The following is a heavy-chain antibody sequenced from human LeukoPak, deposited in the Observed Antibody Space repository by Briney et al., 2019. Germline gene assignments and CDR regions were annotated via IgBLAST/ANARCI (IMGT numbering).Heavy chain of an antibody. V-gene: IGHV4-39*07. D-gene: IGHD6-13*01. CDR1: GGSISSSSYY. CDR3: ARGASSRFEH. CDR2: IYYSGST. J-gene: IGHJ4*02. Sequence: SETLSLTCTVSGGSISSSSYYWGWIRQPPGKGLEWIGSIYYSGSTYYNPSLKSRVTISEDTSKNQFSLKMSSVTAADTAVYYCARGASSRFEHWGQGTLVTVSS.